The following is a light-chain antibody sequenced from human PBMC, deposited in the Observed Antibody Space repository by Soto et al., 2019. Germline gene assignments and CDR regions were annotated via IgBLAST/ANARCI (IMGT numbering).Light chain of an antibody. V-gene: IGKV1-5*01. J-gene: IGKJ1*01. CDR2: DAS. CDR3: QQYNNYWT. CDR1: QSISSW. Sequence: DIQMTQSPSTLSASVGDRVTITCRASQSISSWLAWYQQKPGKAPKLLIYDASSLESGVPSRFSGSGSATEFTLTISSLRPDDFATYYCQQYNNYWTFGQGTRWIS.